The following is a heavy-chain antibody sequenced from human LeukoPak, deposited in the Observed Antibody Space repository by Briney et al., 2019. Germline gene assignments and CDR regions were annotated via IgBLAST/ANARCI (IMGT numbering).Heavy chain of an antibody. D-gene: IGHD3-3*01. J-gene: IGHJ6*04. CDR1: GFTFSSYW. V-gene: IGHV3-7*03. CDR3: ARSVGVGLYGMDV. CDR2: IKQDGSEK. Sequence: GGSLRLSCAASGFTFSSYWMSWVRQAPGKGLEWVANIKQDGSEKYYVDSVKGRFTISRDNAKNSPYLQMNSLRAEDTAVYYCARSVGVGLYGMDVWGKGTTVTVSS.